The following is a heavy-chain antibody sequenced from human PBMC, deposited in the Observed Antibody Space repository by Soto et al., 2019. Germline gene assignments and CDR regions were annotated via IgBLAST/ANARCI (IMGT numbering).Heavy chain of an antibody. CDR2: IYYRGST. D-gene: IGHD1-26*01. Sequence: QVQLQESGPGLVKPSETLSLTCTVSGGSVSSVSYYWRWIRQPPGKGLEWIGYIYYRGSTHYNPSLKSRVTISVDTSKNQFALKLSSVTAADTAVYYCARDSGSYTDAFDIWGQGPMVTVSS. V-gene: IGHV4-61*01. J-gene: IGHJ3*02. CDR3: ARDSGSYTDAFDI. CDR1: GGSVSSVSYY.